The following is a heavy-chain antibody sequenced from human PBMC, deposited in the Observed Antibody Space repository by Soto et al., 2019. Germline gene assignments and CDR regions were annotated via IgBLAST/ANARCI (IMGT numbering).Heavy chain of an antibody. Sequence: QVQLQESGPGLVKPSETLSLTCTVSGGSISSYYWNWIRQPPGKGLEWIGYIYYSGSTSYNPSLKSRVTISVDTSKNQFSLKLSSVTAADTAVYYCARDRNWKGYYGMDVWGQGTTVTVSS. D-gene: IGHD1-1*01. V-gene: IGHV4-59*01. CDR3: ARDRNWKGYYGMDV. CDR2: IYYSGST. CDR1: GGSISSYY. J-gene: IGHJ6*02.